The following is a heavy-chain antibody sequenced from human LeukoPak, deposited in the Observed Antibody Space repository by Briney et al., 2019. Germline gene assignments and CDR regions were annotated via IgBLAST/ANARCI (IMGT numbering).Heavy chain of an antibody. CDR2: IYYSGST. Sequence: PSETLSLTCTVSGGSISTSSCSWGWIRQPPGKGLEWTGSIYYSGSTYYNPSLKSRVTISVDMSKNQFSLKLTSVTAADTAVYYCARQPRGSADYWGQGALVTVSS. D-gene: IGHD3-10*01. CDR3: ARQPRGSADY. V-gene: IGHV4-39*01. J-gene: IGHJ4*02. CDR1: GGSISTSSCS.